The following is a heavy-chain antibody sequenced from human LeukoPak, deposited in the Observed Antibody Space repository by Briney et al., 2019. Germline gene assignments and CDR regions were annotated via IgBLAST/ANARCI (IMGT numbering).Heavy chain of an antibody. CDR1: GFTFRSYC. J-gene: IGHJ4*02. Sequence: GRSLRLSCAASGFTFRSYCMSCVRQAPGKGLEWVANINQGGSVKYYVDSVNGRFTISRDDAKNSLYVQMNSLRDEDTAVYYCARVGYSGWNLEYWGQGTLVTVSS. V-gene: IGHV3-7*01. D-gene: IGHD5-12*01. CDR3: ARVGYSGWNLEY. CDR2: INQGGSVK.